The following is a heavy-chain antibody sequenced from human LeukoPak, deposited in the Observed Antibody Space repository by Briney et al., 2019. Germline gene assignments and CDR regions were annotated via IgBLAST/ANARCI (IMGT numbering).Heavy chain of an antibody. D-gene: IGHD4-23*01. CDR2: IYYSGST. V-gene: IGHV4-59*05. CDR1: GGSISSYY. J-gene: IGHJ6*03. CDR3: ARHIPRWSPQGYYYYMDV. Sequence: SETLSLTCTVSGGSISSYYWSWIRQPPGKGLEWIGSIYYSGSTYYNPSLKSRVTISVDTSKNQFSLKLSSVTAADTAVYYCARHIPRWSPQGYYYYMDVWGKGTTVTISS.